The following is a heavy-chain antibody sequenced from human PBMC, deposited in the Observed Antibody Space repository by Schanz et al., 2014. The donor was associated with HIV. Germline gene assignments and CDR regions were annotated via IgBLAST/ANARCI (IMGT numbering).Heavy chain of an antibody. J-gene: IGHJ4*02. CDR1: GFSFSNFW. D-gene: IGHD1-26*01. CDR3: VLPSAKIVGGLGEHYFDH. Sequence: EVQLVESGGGLVQSGGSLRLSCAASGFSFSNFWVTWVRQAPGKRLEWVANIKQDESEKYYADSVKGRFTISRDNAKNSLYLQMNSLRAEDTAVYYCVLPSAKIVGGLGEHYFDHRGQGTLVTVSS. CDR2: IKQDESEK. V-gene: IGHV3-7*01.